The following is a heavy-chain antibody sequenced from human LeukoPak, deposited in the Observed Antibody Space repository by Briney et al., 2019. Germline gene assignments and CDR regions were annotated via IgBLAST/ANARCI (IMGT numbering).Heavy chain of an antibody. Sequence: ASVKVSCKASGYTFTSYAMHWVRQAPGQRLEWMGWINAGNGNTKYSQKFQGRVTITRDTSASTAYMELSSLRSEDTAVYYCARGAVAGTVYYYGMDVWGQGTTVTVS. D-gene: IGHD6-19*01. V-gene: IGHV1-3*01. CDR2: INAGNGNT. J-gene: IGHJ6*02. CDR1: GYTFTSYA. CDR3: ARGAVAGTVYYYGMDV.